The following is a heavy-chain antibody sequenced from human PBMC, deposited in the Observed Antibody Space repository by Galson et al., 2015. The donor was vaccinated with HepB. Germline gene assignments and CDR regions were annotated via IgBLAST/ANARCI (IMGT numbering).Heavy chain of an antibody. D-gene: IGHD6-19*01. V-gene: IGHV3-23*01. J-gene: IGHJ4*02. Sequence: SLRLSCAASGFTFSYYAMSWVRQAPGKGLEWVSAITPSGDNTYSADSLKGRFTIPRDNPRNTLFLHMNSLRADDTAIYFCAKVFPEKTDGWYRQALYYFDSWGQGTRVTVSS. CDR1: GFTFSYYA. CDR3: AKVFPEKTDGWYRQALYYFDS. CDR2: ITPSGDNT.